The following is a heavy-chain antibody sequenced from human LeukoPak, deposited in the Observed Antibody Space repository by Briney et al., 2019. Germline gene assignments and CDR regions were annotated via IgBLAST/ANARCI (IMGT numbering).Heavy chain of an antibody. Sequence: GESLKISCKGPRHSFHSHWIGWVRQMPGKGLEWMGIIYPGDSDTRYSPSFQGQVTISADKSISTAYLQWSSLKASDTAMYYCARRVVPAAKGAFDIWGQGTMVTVSS. CDR2: IYPGDSDT. CDR3: ARRVVPAAKGAFDI. D-gene: IGHD2-2*01. J-gene: IGHJ3*02. CDR1: RHSFHSHW. V-gene: IGHV5-51*01.